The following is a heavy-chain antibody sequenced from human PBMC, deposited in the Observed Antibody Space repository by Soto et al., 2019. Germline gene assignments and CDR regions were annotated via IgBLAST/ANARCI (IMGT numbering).Heavy chain of an antibody. D-gene: IGHD3-22*01. CDR3: ASRGYYDSSGYKYFQH. V-gene: IGHV3-48*02. CDR2: ISSSSSTI. Sequence: PGGPLRLSCSASGFTFSSYSMNWVRQAPGKGLEWVSYISSSSSTIYYADSVKGRFTISRDNAKNSLYLQMNSLRDEDTAVYYCASRGYYDSSGYKYFQHWGQGTLVTVSS. CDR1: GFTFSSYS. J-gene: IGHJ1*01.